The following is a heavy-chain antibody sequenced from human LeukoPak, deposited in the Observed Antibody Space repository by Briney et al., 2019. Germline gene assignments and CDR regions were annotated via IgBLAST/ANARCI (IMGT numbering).Heavy chain of an antibody. Sequence: ASVKVSCKASGYTFSIYTMNWVRQAPGQGLEWMGWINTYNGNPTNAQAFTGRFVSSLETSVNTAYLQISSLMAEDTAVYYFARDRFRRPEPVYWREGTLVT. D-gene: IGHD1-14*01. CDR1: GYTFSIYT. J-gene: IGHJ4*02. CDR3: ARDRFRRPEPVY. CDR2: INTYNGNP. V-gene: IGHV7-4-1*02.